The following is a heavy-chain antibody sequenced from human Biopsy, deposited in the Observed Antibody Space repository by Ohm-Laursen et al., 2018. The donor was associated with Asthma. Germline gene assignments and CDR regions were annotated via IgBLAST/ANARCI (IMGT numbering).Heavy chain of an antibody. J-gene: IGHJ6*02. D-gene: IGHD3-3*01. CDR2: ISYDGSNK. Sequence: SLRLSCTASGFTFSSYGMYWVRQAPGKGLEWVAVISYDGSNKYYADSVKGRFTISRDNSKNTLYLQMNSLRAEDTAVYYCAKDTEGRYDFWSGLSYYYYGMDVWGQGTTVTVSS. V-gene: IGHV3-30*18. CDR3: AKDTEGRYDFWSGLSYYYYGMDV. CDR1: GFTFSSYG.